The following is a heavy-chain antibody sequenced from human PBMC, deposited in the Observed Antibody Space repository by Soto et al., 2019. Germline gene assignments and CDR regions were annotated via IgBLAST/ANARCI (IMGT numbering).Heavy chain of an antibody. CDR1: GGSINSGGYY. D-gene: IGHD6-13*01. J-gene: IGHJ4*02. Sequence: QVQLRESGPGLVNPSQTLSLTCTVSGGSINSGGYYWNWIRQHPGKGLEWIGYMYYSGSTYYNPLLSSRDIIKAATSDNLFPLKLRSVTAAYTVMYLYARGYRQSGYSSSCEFNCWGQGTMVSDYS. V-gene: IGHV4-31*03. CDR2: MYYSGST. CDR3: ARGYRQSGYSSSCEFNC.